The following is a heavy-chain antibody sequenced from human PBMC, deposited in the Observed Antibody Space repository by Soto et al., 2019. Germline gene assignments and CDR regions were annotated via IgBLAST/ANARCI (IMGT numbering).Heavy chain of an antibody. CDR1: GGTFSSYA. CDR3: ATSGGNAWYSYYIAY. D-gene: IGHD2-15*01. V-gene: IGHV1-69*12. Sequence: QVQLVQSGTEVKKPGSSVKISCEASGGTFSSYAISWVRQAPGQGLEWMGGLVPAYDAESYAQKFQGRFTISADESTKTAYLEVYSLSSDDTAMYYWATSGGNAWYSYYIAYWGQGTLVAVSS. J-gene: IGHJ4*02. CDR2: LVPAYDAE.